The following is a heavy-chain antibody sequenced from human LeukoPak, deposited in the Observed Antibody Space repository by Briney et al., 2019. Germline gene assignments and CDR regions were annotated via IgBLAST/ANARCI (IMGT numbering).Heavy chain of an antibody. D-gene: IGHD2/OR15-2a*01. CDR2: ISYDGSNK. V-gene: IGHV3-30*18. Sequence: GGSLRLSCAASGFTFSSYGMHWVRQAPGKGLEWVAVISYDGSNKYYADSVKGRFTISRDNSKNTLYLQMNSLRAEDTAVYYCAKSAVTFPDYWGQGTLVTVSS. CDR3: AKSAVTFPDY. J-gene: IGHJ4*02. CDR1: GFTFSSYG.